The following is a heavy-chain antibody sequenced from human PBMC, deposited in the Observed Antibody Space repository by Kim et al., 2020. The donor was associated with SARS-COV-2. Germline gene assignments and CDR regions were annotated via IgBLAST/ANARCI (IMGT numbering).Heavy chain of an antibody. CDR1: GFTFDDYA. V-gene: IGHV3-9*01. J-gene: IGHJ4*02. Sequence: GGSLRLSCAASGFTFDDYAMHWVRQAPGKGLEWVSGISWNSGSIGYADSVKGRFTISRDNAKNSLYLQMNSLRAEDTALYYCAKDQTYSSSSALDYWGQG. D-gene: IGHD6-6*01. CDR2: ISWNSGSI. CDR3: AKDQTYSSSSALDY.